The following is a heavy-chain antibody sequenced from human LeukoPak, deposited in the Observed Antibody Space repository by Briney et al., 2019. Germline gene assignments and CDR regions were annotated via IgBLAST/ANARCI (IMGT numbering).Heavy chain of an antibody. CDR3: ARGRAVVLDAFDI. V-gene: IGHV1-8*03. D-gene: IGHD4-23*01. CDR2: MNPNSGNT. J-gene: IGHJ3*02. CDR1: GYTFTSYD. Sequence: ASVKVSCKASGYTFTSYDINWVRQATGQGLEWMGWMNPNSGNTGYAQKFQGRVTITRNTSISTAYMELSSLRSEDTAVYYCARGRAVVLDAFDIWGQGTMVTVSS.